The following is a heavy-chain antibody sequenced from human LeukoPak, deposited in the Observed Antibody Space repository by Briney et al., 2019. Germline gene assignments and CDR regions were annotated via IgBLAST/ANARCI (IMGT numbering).Heavy chain of an antibody. V-gene: IGHV1-18*01. D-gene: IGHD1-26*01. CDR3: ATDTTGGSYCDY. CDR2: ISTYNGNT. Sequence: GASVKVSCTTSGYTFTSFGISWVRQAPGQGLEWMGWISTYNGNTKYAQNFQGRVTLTTDTSTSTAYMELRSLRSDDTAVYFCATDTTGGSYCDYWGQGALVTVAS. J-gene: IGHJ4*02. CDR1: GYTFTSFG.